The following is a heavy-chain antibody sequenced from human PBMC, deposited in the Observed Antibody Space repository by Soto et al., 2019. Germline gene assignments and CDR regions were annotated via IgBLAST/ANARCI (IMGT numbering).Heavy chain of an antibody. D-gene: IGHD3-10*02. Sequence: SETLSLTCAVSGDSIINSHWWNWVRQPPGKGLEWIGTFYYSGTTSQNPPLRSRITISGDTSRNQFSLNLRSVTAADSGVYYCAKLVRDDVRRSDLDHWGQGTLVTVSS. J-gene: IGHJ4*02. V-gene: IGHV4-4*02. CDR2: FYYSGTT. CDR3: AKLVRDDVRRSDLDH. CDR1: GDSIINSHW.